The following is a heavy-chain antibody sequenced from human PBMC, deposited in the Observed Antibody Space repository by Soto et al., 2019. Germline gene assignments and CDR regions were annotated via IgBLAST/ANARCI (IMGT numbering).Heavy chain of an antibody. CDR2: IWYDGSNK. D-gene: IGHD2-2*01. V-gene: IGHV3-30*02. CDR3: AEDMSSLIFIGVVPAASFDY. Sequence: PGGSLRLSCAASGFTFSSYGMHWVRQAPGKGLEWVAVIWYDGSNKYYADSVKGRFTISRDNSKNTLYLQMNSLRAEDTAVYYWAEDMSSLIFIGVVPAASFDYWGQGTLVTVSS. J-gene: IGHJ4*02. CDR1: GFTFSSYG.